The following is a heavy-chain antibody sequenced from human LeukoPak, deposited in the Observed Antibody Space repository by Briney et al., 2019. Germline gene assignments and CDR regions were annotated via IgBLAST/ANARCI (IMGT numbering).Heavy chain of an antibody. V-gene: IGHV3-7*03. J-gene: IGHJ6*04. CDR1: GFIFSSYW. CDR3: GGGWCPHCFGFGD. D-gene: IGHD3-16*01. Sequence: PGGSLRLSCTASGFIFSSYWMTWVRQAPGKGLEWVANIQKDGSEKYYVDSVRGRFTISRDNAENSLHLQMDSLRAEDTGVYFCGGGWCPHCFGFGDWGKGTTVTVSS. CDR2: IQKDGSEK.